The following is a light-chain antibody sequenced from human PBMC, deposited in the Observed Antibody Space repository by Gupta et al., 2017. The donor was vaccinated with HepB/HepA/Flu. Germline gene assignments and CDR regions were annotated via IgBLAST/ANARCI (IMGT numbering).Light chain of an antibody. CDR2: AAS. Sequence: DIQMTHSPSTASSSSGDRVTIICRASQAICTWLAWYQQKPGNAPKMLIYAASTLHNGVSSRFSGSGSGTDFTLTISSLQPDDFAMYYCQQGNTFPRTFGQGTKVEMK. J-gene: IGKJ1*01. CDR3: QQGNTFPRT. CDR1: QAICTW. V-gene: IGKV1-12*01.